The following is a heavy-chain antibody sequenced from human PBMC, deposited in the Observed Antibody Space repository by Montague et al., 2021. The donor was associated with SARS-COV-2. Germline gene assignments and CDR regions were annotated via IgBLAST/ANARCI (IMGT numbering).Heavy chain of an antibody. CDR1: GDSISSYF. J-gene: IGHJ6*02. D-gene: IGHD1-26*01. V-gene: IGHV4-4*07. CDR3: EGCHVGPGDGMDV. Sequence: SETLSLTCTVSGDSISSYFWNWVRQPAGKGLEWIGRICTSGSTNYNPSLKSRVTMSVDTSKNQFSLSLTSVTAADTAVYYCEGCHVGPGDGMDVWGQGTTVTVSS. CDR2: ICTSGST.